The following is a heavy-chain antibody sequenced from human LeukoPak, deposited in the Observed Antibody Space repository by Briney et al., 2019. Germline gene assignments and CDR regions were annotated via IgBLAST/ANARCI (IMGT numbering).Heavy chain of an antibody. D-gene: IGHD5-12*01. CDR1: GFTFSSYG. CDR2: MFSGGTT. J-gene: IGHJ4*02. Sequence: GGSLRLSCAASGFTFSSYGMHWVRQAPGKGLEWVSVMFSGGTTYYADSVKGRFTISSDNSKNTLFLQMNSLRVEDTAVYYCARARNSGYDRGVDCWGQGTLVTVSS. V-gene: IGHV3-NL1*01. CDR3: ARARNSGYDRGVDC.